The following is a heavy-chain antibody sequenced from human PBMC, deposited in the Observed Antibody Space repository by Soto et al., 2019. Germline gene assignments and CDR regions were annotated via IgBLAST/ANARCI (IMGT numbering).Heavy chain of an antibody. CDR3: AAGTVAGLNFDY. V-gene: IGHV1-24*01. J-gene: IGHJ4*02. Sequence: ASVKVSCKVSGYTLTELSMHWVRQAPGKGLEWMGGFDPEDGETIYAQKFQGRVAMTEDTSTDTAYMELSSLRSEDTAVYYCAAGTVAGLNFDYWGQGTLVTVSS. CDR1: GYTLTELS. D-gene: IGHD6-19*01. CDR2: FDPEDGET.